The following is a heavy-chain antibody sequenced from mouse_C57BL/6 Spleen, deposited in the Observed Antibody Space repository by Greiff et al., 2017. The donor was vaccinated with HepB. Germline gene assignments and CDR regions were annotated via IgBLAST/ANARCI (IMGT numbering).Heavy chain of an antibody. J-gene: IGHJ2*01. CDR3: TRFYYSGGDY. CDR2: IDPETGGT. V-gene: IGHV1-15*01. CDR1: GYKFTDYE. D-gene: IGHD1-3*01. Sequence: VKLQQSGAELVRPGASVTLSCKASGYKFTDYEMHWVKQTPVHGLEWIGAIDPETGGTAYNQKFKGKAILTADKSSSTAYMERRSLTSEESAAYYCTRFYYSGGDYWGDRTTLTVSS.